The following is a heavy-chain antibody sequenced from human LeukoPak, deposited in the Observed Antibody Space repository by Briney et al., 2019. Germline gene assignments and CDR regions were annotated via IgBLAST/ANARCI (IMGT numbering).Heavy chain of an antibody. CDR1: GGSISSGDYF. Sequence: PSETLSLTYTVSGGSISSGDYFWGWIRQHPGKGLEWIGYIYYSGSTYYNPSLKSRVIISVDTSKNQFSLMLNSVTAADTAMYYCARGWFDPWGQGTLVTVSS. V-gene: IGHV4-31*03. CDR2: IYYSGST. J-gene: IGHJ5*02. CDR3: ARGWFDP.